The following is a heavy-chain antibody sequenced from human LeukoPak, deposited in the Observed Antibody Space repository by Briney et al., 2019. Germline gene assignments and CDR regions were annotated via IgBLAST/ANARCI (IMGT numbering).Heavy chain of an antibody. CDR3: ARHSARGYSDGIHLFDY. Sequence: KSAETVSLICTVSGGSNSSYYGSWIRQPPGKGLEWIGYIYHSGRTNYNPSLKSRVTMSVDTSKNQFSLKPSSVTAADTAVYYCARHSARGYSDGIHLFDYWGEG. V-gene: IGHV4-59*08. CDR1: GGSNSSYY. J-gene: IGHJ4*01. CDR2: IYHSGRT. D-gene: IGHD5-18*01.